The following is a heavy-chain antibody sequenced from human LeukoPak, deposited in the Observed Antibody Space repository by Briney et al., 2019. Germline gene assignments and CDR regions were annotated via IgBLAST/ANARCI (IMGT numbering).Heavy chain of an antibody. CDR2: INHSGST. D-gene: IGHD6-13*01. J-gene: IGHJ4*02. CDR1: GGSFMGYY. CDR3: ARGPDIAAAGPFDY. Sequence: SETLSLTCAVYGGSFMGYYWSWIRQPPGKGLEWIGEINHSGSTNYNPSLKSRVTISVDTSKNQFSLKLSSVTAADTAVYYCARGPDIAAAGPFDYWGQGTLVTVSS. V-gene: IGHV4-34*01.